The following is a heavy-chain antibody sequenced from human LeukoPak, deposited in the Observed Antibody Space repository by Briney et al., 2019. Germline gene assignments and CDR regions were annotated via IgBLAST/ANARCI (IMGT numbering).Heavy chain of an antibody. Sequence: GRSLRLSCAASGFTFSSYAMHWVRQAPGKGLEWVAFIRFDGAKTNYAESVRGRFTISRDNSKNTLYLQMNSLRADDTAVFYCAKDGVILAPGESWYMDVWGSGTPVTVSS. CDR1: GFTFSSYA. J-gene: IGHJ6*03. CDR3: AKDGVILAPGESWYMDV. D-gene: IGHD3-16*01. V-gene: IGHV3-30*04. CDR2: IRFDGAKT.